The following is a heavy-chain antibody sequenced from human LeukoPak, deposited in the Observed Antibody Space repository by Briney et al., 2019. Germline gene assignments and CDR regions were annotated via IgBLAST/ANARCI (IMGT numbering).Heavy chain of an antibody. Sequence: GGSLRLSCAASGFTFSSYAMHWVRQAPGKGLEWVAVISYDGSNKYYADSVKGRFTISRDNSKNTLYLQMNSLRAEDTAVYYCTCTRMYTGSYWDLDYWGQGTLVTVSS. CDR2: ISYDGSNK. CDR1: GFTFSSYA. CDR3: TCTRMYTGSYWDLDY. J-gene: IGHJ4*02. D-gene: IGHD1-26*01. V-gene: IGHV3-30-3*01.